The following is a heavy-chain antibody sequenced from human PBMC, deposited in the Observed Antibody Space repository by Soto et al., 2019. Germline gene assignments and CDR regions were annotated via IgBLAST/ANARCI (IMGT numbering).Heavy chain of an antibody. CDR1: GGSFSGYY. Sequence: SETLSLTCAVYGGSFSGYYWSWIRQPPGKGLEWIGEINHSGSTNYNPSLKSRVTISVDTSKNQFSLKLSSVTAADTAVYYCARGGGAYYYDSSGYYYYFDYWGQGTLVTVS. CDR3: ARGGGAYYYDSSGYYYYFDY. V-gene: IGHV4-34*01. J-gene: IGHJ4*02. CDR2: INHSGST. D-gene: IGHD3-22*01.